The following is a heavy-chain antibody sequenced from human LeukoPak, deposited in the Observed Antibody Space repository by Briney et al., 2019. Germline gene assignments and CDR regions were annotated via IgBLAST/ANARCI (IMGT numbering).Heavy chain of an antibody. CDR2: IYYSGST. Sequence: KSSETLSLTCTVSGGSISSYYWNWIRQPPGRGLEWIGYIYYSGSTNYNPSLKSRVTISVDTSKNQFSLKLSSVTAADTAVYYCARDGWGGSTFDYWGQGTLVTVSS. D-gene: IGHD5-12*01. CDR1: GGSISSYY. J-gene: IGHJ4*02. CDR3: ARDGWGGSTFDY. V-gene: IGHV4-59*01.